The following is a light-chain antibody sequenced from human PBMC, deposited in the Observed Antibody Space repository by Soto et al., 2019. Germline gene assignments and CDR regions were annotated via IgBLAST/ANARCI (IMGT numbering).Light chain of an antibody. CDR3: QQYDNSPPFT. V-gene: IGKV3-20*01. J-gene: IGKJ4*01. CDR2: GAS. Sequence: EIVLTQSPGTLSLSPGDRATLSCRASQSINNYLAWYHHKPGQAPRLLIYGASSRATGIPDRFSGSGSGTDFTLTISRLEPEDFAVYYCQQYDNSPPFTFGGGTKVDIK. CDR1: QSINNY.